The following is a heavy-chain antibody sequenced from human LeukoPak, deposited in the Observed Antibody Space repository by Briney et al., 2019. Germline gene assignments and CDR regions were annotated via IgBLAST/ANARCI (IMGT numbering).Heavy chain of an antibody. J-gene: IGHJ2*01. D-gene: IGHD3-10*01. Sequence: SETLSLTCTVSGGSISSSSYYWGWIRQPPGKGLEWIGSVFYSGSTYYNPSLKSRVTISVDTSKNQFSLKLSSVTAADTSVYYCASHSSYGSGSYYAPYWYFDLWGRGTLVTVSS. V-gene: IGHV4-39*01. CDR3: ASHSSYGSGSYYAPYWYFDL. CDR1: GGSISSSSYY. CDR2: VFYSGST.